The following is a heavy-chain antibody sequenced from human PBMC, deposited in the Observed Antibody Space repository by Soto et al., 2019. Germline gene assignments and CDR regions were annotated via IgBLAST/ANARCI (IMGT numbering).Heavy chain of an antibody. CDR3: AKQIGGRRTPAAFDI. Sequence: SLLLSCEASGFTFTMYSMNWVRQAPGKGLEWVSSISSTTNYIYYGDSMKGRFTISRDNAKNSLYLEMNSLRAEDTAVYYCAKQIGGRRTPAAFDIWGQGTMVTVSS. CDR1: GFTFTMYS. V-gene: IGHV3-21*06. CDR2: ISSTTNYI. J-gene: IGHJ3*02. D-gene: IGHD2-15*01.